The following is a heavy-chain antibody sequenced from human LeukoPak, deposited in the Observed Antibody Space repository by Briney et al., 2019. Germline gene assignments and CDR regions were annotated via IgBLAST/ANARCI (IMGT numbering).Heavy chain of an antibody. CDR1: GDSISSYF. V-gene: IGHV4-59*01. CDR3: AATIKRDYGDTNLDY. Sequence: SETLSLTCAVPGDSISSYFWRCIRQPPGKGLEWIGYMHNGVHTNYNPSLKRRVTISGDTSKNQLSLKLTSVTAAYTAVYYCAATIKRDYGDTNLDYWGQGTLVTVSS. CDR2: MHNGVHT. D-gene: IGHD4/OR15-4a*01. J-gene: IGHJ4*02.